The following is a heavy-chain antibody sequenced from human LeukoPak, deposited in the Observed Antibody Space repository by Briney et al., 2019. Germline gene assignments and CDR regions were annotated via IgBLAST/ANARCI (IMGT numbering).Heavy chain of an antibody. CDR3: ARDQYCTNGVCYIGWFDP. CDR1: GYTFTGYY. CDR2: INPNSGGT. J-gene: IGHJ5*02. D-gene: IGHD2-8*01. V-gene: IGHV1-2*02. Sequence: ASVKVSCKAFGYTFTGYYMHWVRQAPGQGLEWMGWINPNSGGTNYAQKFQGRVTMTRDTSISTAYMELSRLRSDDTAVYYCARDQYCTNGVCYIGWFDPWGQGTLVTVSS.